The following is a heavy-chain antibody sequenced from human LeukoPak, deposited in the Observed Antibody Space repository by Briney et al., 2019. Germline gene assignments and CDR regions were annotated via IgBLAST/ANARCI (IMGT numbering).Heavy chain of an antibody. Sequence: SETLSLTCFVSGGSITRRYWSWIRQPPGKGLEWIGYINYSGNTNFNPSLKSRVLISVDTSKHQFSLKLSSVTAADTAVYYCGRGGGGSYLEYSFDYWGQGTLVTVSS. D-gene: IGHD3-10*01. V-gene: IGHV4-59*11. CDR3: GRGGGGSYLEYSFDY. CDR2: INYSGNT. CDR1: GGSITRRY. J-gene: IGHJ4*02.